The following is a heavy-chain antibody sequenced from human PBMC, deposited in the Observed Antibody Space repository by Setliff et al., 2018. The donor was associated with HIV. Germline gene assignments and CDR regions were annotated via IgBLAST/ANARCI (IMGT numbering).Heavy chain of an antibody. V-gene: IGHV3-74*01. J-gene: IGHJ6*02. CDR3: AREIRTVYTGGHYFYGIDV. D-gene: IGHD3-16*01. Sequence: PGGSLRLSCAASGFTFNNFWMHWVRQAPGKGLVWVSRINTDASDTAYADSVKGRFAISRENARNSLYLQMNSLRVGDTAVYYCAREIRTVYTGGHYFYGIDVWGQGTAVTVSS. CDR2: INTDASDT. CDR1: GFTFNNFW.